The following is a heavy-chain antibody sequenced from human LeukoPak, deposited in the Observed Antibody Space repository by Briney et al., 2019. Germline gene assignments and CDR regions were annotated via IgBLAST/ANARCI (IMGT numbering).Heavy chain of an antibody. V-gene: IGHV1-18*04. J-gene: IGHJ4*02. CDR3: ARSAVADTLSAYYFEY. CDR2: ISAYNGNT. Sequence: ASVKVSCKASNYTFTTNDISWVRQAPGQGLEWMGWISAYNGNTNYAQKLQGRVTMTTDTSTNTAYMELRSLRSDDTAVYYCARSAVADTLSAYYFEYWGQGTLVTVSS. D-gene: IGHD6-19*01. CDR1: NYTFTTND.